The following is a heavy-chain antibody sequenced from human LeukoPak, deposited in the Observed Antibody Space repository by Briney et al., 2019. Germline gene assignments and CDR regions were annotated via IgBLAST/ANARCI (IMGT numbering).Heavy chain of an antibody. V-gene: IGHV3-23*01. CDR2: IGGSGITT. CDR3: AKGDLKRSLAS. D-gene: IGHD4-17*01. J-gene: IGHJ5*01. Sequence: GGSLRLSCAASGFTFSSYAMSWVRQAPGKGLEWVSAIGGSGITTYYADSVKGRFTISRDNSKNTLYLQMNSLRAEDTAVYYCAKGDLKRSLASWGQGTLVIVSS. CDR1: GFTFSSYA.